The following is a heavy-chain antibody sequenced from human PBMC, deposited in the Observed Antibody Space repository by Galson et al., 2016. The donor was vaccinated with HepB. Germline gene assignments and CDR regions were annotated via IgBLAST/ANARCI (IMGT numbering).Heavy chain of an antibody. CDR1: GYTFTSYD. J-gene: IGHJ4*02. V-gene: IGHV1-8*01. D-gene: IGHD1-26*01. CDR3: ARGIGWELPDY. CDR2: MNPNTGNT. Sequence: SVKVSCKASGYTFTSYDFNWVRQATGQGLEWMGWMNPNTGNTGFAQKFQGRVTMTRNTSINTAYMELSGLRFEDTAVYYCARGIGWELPDYWGQGTLVTVSS.